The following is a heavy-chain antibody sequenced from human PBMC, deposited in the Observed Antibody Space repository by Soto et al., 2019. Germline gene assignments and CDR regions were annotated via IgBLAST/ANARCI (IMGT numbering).Heavy chain of an antibody. Sequence: QVQLVESGGGVVQPGRSLRLSCAASGFTFSSYGMHWVRQAPGKGLEWVAVISYDGSNKYYADSVKGRFTISRDNSKNTLYLQMNSLRAEDTAVYYCAKGASGWGLNWFDPWGQGPLVTVSS. CDR1: GFTFSSYG. V-gene: IGHV3-30*18. D-gene: IGHD6-19*01. CDR3: AKGASGWGLNWFDP. J-gene: IGHJ5*02. CDR2: ISYDGSNK.